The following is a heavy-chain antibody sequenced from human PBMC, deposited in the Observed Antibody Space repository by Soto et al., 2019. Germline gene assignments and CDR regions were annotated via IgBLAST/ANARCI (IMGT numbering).Heavy chain of an antibody. CDR3: ARHGNGGEGLDY. CDR1: GYYFSSFW. J-gene: IGHJ4*02. CDR2: IYPGDSDT. D-gene: IGHD4-17*01. Sequence: PGESLKISCEGSGYYFSSFWIGWVRQPPGKGLEWMGIIYPGDSDTRYGPSFQGQVTISADKSTNTASLQWSSLKASDTAMYYCARHGNGGEGLDYWGQGTLVTVSS. V-gene: IGHV5-51*01.